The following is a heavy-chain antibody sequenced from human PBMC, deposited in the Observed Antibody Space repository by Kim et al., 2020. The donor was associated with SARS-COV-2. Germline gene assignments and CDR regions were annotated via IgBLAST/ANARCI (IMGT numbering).Heavy chain of an antibody. CDR2: ISAYNGNT. V-gene: IGHV1-18*04. J-gene: IGHJ6*02. CDR1: GYTFTSYG. D-gene: IGHD2-15*01. Sequence: ASVKVSCKASGYTFTSYGISWVRQAPGQGLEWMGWISAYNGNTNYAQKLQGRVTMTTDTSTSTAYMELRSLRSDDTAVYYCARVPTLLNSGGSWDGIYYYYGMDVWGQGTTVTVSS. CDR3: ARVPTLLNSGGSWDGIYYYYGMDV.